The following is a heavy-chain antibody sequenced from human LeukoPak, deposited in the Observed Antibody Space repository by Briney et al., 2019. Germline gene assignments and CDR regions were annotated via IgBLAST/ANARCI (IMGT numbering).Heavy chain of an antibody. V-gene: IGHV4-34*01. D-gene: IGHD1-26*01. Sequence: SATLSLTCAVYGGSFSGYYWSWIRQPPGKGLEWIGEINHSGSTNYNPSLKSRVTISVDTSKNQFSLKLSSVTAADTAVYYCARAQLGTPTDCWGQGTLVTVSS. CDR1: GGSFSGYY. J-gene: IGHJ4*02. CDR3: ARAQLGTPTDC. CDR2: INHSGST.